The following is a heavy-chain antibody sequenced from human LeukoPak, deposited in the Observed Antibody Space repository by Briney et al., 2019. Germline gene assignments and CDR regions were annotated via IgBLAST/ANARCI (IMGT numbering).Heavy chain of an antibody. D-gene: IGHD2-2*01. CDR1: GYTLTELS. Sequence: ASVKVSCKVSGYTLTELSMHWVRQAPGKGLEWMGGFDPEDGETIYAQKFQGRVTMTEDTSTDTAYTKLRSLRSDDTAVYYCARDWDLGYCSSTSCYKNHAFDIWGQGTMVTVSS. J-gene: IGHJ3*02. CDR3: ARDWDLGYCSSTSCYKNHAFDI. CDR2: FDPEDGET. V-gene: IGHV1-24*01.